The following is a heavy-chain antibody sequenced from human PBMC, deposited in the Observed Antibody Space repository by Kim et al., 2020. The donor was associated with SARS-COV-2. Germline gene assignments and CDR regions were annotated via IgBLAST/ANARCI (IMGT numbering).Heavy chain of an antibody. V-gene: IGHV7-4-1*02. Sequence: ASVKVSCKASGYTFTSYAMNWVRQAPGQGLEWMGWINTNTGNPTYAQGFTGRFVFSLDTSVSTAYLQISSLKAEDTAVYYCARGRGGSGWYFGVYYYYGMDVWGQGTTVTVSS. J-gene: IGHJ6*02. CDR3: ARGRGGSGWYFGVYYYYGMDV. CDR1: GYTFTSYA. CDR2: INTNTGNP. D-gene: IGHD6-19*01.